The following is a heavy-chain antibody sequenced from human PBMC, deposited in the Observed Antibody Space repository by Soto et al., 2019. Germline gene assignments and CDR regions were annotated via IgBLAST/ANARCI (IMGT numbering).Heavy chain of an antibody. Sequence: SGPTLGNPTQTLTLTCTFSGFSLSNSGMCVSWIRQPPGKALEWLARIDWEDDKYYSTSLKTRLTISKDTSKNQVVLTMTNMDPVDTATYYCARIREYCSGGSCYLYAFDIWGQGTMVTVSS. D-gene: IGHD2-15*01. CDR3: ARIREYCSGGSCYLYAFDI. CDR2: IDWEDDK. CDR1: GFSLSNSGMC. V-gene: IGHV2-70*11. J-gene: IGHJ3*02.